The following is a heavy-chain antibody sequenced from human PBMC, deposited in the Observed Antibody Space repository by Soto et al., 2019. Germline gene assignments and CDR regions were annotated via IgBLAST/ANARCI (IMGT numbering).Heavy chain of an antibody. V-gene: IGHV3-21*01. Sequence: GGSLRLSCAASGFTFSSYSMNWVRQAPGKGLEWVSSISSSSSYIYYADSVKGRFTISRDNAKNSLYLQMNSLRAEDTAVYYCARDEGRYYDFWSGYYQYNWFDPWGQGTLVTVSS. CDR2: ISSSSSYI. D-gene: IGHD3-3*01. J-gene: IGHJ5*02. CDR1: GFTFSSYS. CDR3: ARDEGRYYDFWSGYYQYNWFDP.